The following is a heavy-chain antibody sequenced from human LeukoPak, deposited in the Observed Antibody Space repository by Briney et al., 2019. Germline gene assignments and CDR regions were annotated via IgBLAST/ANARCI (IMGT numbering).Heavy chain of an antibody. Sequence: GGSLRLSCAASGFTFSNYWMHWVRQAPGEALMWVSRIKSDGSSTTYADSVKGRFTISRDNAKNTLYLQMDSLRAEDTAVYYCSRDSLSSCGGDCYSGLDVWGQGTTVTVSS. D-gene: IGHD2-21*02. CDR3: SRDSLSSCGGDCYSGLDV. V-gene: IGHV3-74*01. CDR2: IKSDGSST. J-gene: IGHJ6*02. CDR1: GFTFSNYW.